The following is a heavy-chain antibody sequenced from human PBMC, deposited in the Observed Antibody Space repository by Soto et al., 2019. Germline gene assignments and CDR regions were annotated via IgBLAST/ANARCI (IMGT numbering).Heavy chain of an antibody. CDR2: ISAYNGNT. CDR3: ARDLDCSGGSCYDPAPFDY. D-gene: IGHD2-15*01. V-gene: IGHV1-18*01. Sequence: EASVKVSCKASGYTFTSYGISWVRQAPGQGLEWMGWISAYNGNTNYAQKLQGRVTMTTDTSTSTAYMELRSLRSDDTAVYYCARDLDCSGGSCYDPAPFDYWGQGTLVTVSS. CDR1: GYTFTSYG. J-gene: IGHJ4*02.